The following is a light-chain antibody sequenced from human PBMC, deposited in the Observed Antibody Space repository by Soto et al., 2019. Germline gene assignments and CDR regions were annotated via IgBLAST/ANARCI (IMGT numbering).Light chain of an antibody. Sequence: DIQMTQSPSSLSASVGDRVTITCRASQGISNYLAWYQQKPGKVPKLLIYSASTLQPGVPSRFSGSGSGTDFTLTISSLEHEDVATYYCQHYDNAPYTFGQGTKLEIK. CDR1: QGISNY. CDR2: SAS. CDR3: QHYDNAPYT. V-gene: IGKV1-27*01. J-gene: IGKJ2*01.